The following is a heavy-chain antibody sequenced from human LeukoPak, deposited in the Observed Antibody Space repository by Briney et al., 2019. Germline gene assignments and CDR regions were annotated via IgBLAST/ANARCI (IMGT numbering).Heavy chain of an antibody. J-gene: IGHJ4*02. CDR1: GGSISSSSYY. D-gene: IGHD3-3*01. Sequence: SETLSLTCTVSGGSISSSSYYWGWIRQPPGKGLEWIGSIYYNGRTYYNPSLKSRVTISLDTSKNQFSLKLSSVTAADTAVYYCARDFRGGYDFWSGYYTPYYFDYWGQGTLVTVSP. CDR3: ARDFRGGYDFWSGYYTPYYFDY. CDR2: IYYNGRT. V-gene: IGHV4-39*07.